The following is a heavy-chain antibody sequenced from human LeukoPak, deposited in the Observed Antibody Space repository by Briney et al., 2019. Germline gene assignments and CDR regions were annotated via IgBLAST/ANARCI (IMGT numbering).Heavy chain of an antibody. Sequence: PSETLSLTCTVSGGSISSYYWSWIRQPAGKGLEWIGRIYTSGSTNYNPSLKSRVTMSVDTSKNQFSLKLSSVTAADTAVYYCARDTCLTFHDYGGNGIICNWFDPWGQGTLVTVSS. CDR3: ARDTCLTFHDYGGNGIICNWFDP. CDR2: IYTSGST. D-gene: IGHD4-23*01. J-gene: IGHJ5*02. CDR1: GGSISSYY. V-gene: IGHV4-4*07.